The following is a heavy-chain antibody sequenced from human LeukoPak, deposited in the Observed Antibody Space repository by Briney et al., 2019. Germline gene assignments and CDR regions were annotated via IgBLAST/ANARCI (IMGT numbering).Heavy chain of an antibody. D-gene: IGHD7-27*01. CDR3: ARVGANWGVVGDS. CDR1: GFTFSSYA. CDR2: ISYDGNTK. V-gene: IGHV3-30*03. J-gene: IGHJ4*02. Sequence: GRSLRLSCAASGFTFSSYAMHWVRQVPGKGLEWVAVISYDGNTKYYVDSVKGRFTISRDNSKNTLYLQMNSLRAEDTAVYYCARVGANWGVVGDSWGQGTLVTVTS.